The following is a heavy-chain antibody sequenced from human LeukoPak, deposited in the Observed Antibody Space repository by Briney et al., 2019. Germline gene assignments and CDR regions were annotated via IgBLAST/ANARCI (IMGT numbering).Heavy chain of an antibody. Sequence: SETLSLTCTVSGGSISSYYWSWIRQPAGKGLECIGRIYTSGSTNYNPSLKSRVTMSVDKSKNQFSLKLSSVTAADTALYYCAREVAAAGTLLYDYWGQGTLVTVSS. CDR1: GGSISSYY. D-gene: IGHD6-13*01. CDR2: IYTSGST. V-gene: IGHV4-4*07. CDR3: AREVAAAGTLLYDY. J-gene: IGHJ4*02.